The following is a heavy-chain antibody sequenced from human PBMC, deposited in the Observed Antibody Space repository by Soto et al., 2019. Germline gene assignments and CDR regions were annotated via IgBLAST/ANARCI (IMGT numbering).Heavy chain of an antibody. J-gene: IGHJ4*02. CDR2: ISYDGSGK. V-gene: IGHV3-30*03. CDR3: ASLEYCSGYY. CDR1: GYSFSSFC. Sequence: LTLSCEASGYSFSSFCMHSVRQAPGNGLEWVAAISYDGSGKYYEDSVKGRFTISRDNSKNTLYLQMISLTAEDTALYSCASLEYCSGYYWDQGALVTVSS. D-gene: IGHD2-15*01.